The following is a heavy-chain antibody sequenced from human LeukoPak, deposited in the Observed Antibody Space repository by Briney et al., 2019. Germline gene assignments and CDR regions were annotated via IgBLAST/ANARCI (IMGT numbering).Heavy chain of an antibody. V-gene: IGHV4-59*01. Sequence: SETLSLTCTVSGGSISSYYWSWIRQPPGKGLEWIGYIYYSGSTNYNPSLKSRATISVDTSKNQFSLKLSSVTAADTAVYYCARGGGGYSYGLYYYYYYGMDVWGQGTTVTVSS. CDR3: ARGGGGYSYGLYYYYYYGMDV. CDR1: GGSISSYY. J-gene: IGHJ6*02. D-gene: IGHD5-18*01. CDR2: IYYSGST.